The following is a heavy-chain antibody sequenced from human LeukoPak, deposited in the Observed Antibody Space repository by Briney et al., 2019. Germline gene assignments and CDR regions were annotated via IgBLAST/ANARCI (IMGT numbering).Heavy chain of an antibody. CDR2: IYPGDSNI. V-gene: IGHV5-51*01. D-gene: IGHD3-22*01. Sequence: GESLKISCKGSGYIFTRYWIGWVRQMPGRGLEWMGIIYPGDSNIRYSPSFQGQVSISADKSISPAYLQWSSLQASDTAMYYCARHRDSSGFPAAFDLWGQGTLVTVSS. CDR3: ARHRDSSGFPAAFDL. CDR1: GYIFTRYW. J-gene: IGHJ3*01.